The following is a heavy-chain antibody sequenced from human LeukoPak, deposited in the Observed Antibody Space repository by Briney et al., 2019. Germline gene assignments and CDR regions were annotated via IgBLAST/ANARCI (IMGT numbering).Heavy chain of an antibody. J-gene: IGHJ3*02. CDR1: GGSISSHY. CDR2: IYYSGST. Sequence: PSETLSLTCTVSGGSISSHYWSWIRQPPGKGLEWIGYIYYSGSTNYNPSLKSRVTISVDTSKNQFSLKLSSVTAADTAVYYCARRIGYCSGGSCYKTPDAFDIWGQGTMVTVSS. V-gene: IGHV4-59*11. CDR3: ARRIGYCSGGSCYKTPDAFDI. D-gene: IGHD2-15*01.